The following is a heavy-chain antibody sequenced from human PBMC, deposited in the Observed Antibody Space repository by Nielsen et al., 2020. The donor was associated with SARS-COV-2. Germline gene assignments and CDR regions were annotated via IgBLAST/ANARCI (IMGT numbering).Heavy chain of an antibody. J-gene: IGHJ4*02. CDR3: AKSPSGLVGATSDY. CDR1: GFTFDDYA. CDR2: ISWNSGYI. D-gene: IGHD1-26*01. Sequence: SLKISCAASGFTFDDYAMHWVRQPPGKGLGWVSGISWNSGYIVSADSVKGRFTISRDNAKNSLYLQMNSLRAEDTALYFCAKSPSGLVGATSDYWGQGTLVTVSS. V-gene: IGHV3-9*01.